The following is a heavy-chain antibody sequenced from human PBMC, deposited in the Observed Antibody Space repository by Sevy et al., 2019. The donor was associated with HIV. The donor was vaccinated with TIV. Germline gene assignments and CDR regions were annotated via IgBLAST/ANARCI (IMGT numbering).Heavy chain of an antibody. Sequence: ASVKVSCKASGGTFSSYAISWVRQAPGQGLEWMGGIIPIFGTANYAQKFQGRVTITADESTSTAYMELSSLRSEDTAVYYCARDKGLPPGWFDPWGQGTLVTVSS. CDR2: IIPIFGTA. CDR1: GGTFSSYA. CDR3: ARDKGLPPGWFDP. V-gene: IGHV1-69*13. D-gene: IGHD4-17*01. J-gene: IGHJ5*02.